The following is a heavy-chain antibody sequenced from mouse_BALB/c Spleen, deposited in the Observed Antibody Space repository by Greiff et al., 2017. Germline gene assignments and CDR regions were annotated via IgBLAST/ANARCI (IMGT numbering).Heavy chain of an antibody. V-gene: IGHV1S41*01. CDR2: IAPGSGST. CDR3: ARSGMGAMDY. Sequence: DLVKPGASVKLSCKASGYTFTSYWINWIKQRPGQGLEWIGRIAPGSGSTYYNEMFKGKATLTVDTSSSTAYIQLSSLSSEDSAVYFCARSGMGAMDYWGQGTSVTVSS. J-gene: IGHJ4*01. D-gene: IGHD2-10*02. CDR1: GYTFTSYW.